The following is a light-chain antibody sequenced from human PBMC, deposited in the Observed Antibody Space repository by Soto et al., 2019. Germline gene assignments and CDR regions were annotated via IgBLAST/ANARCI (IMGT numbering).Light chain of an antibody. Sequence: QSVLTQPPSVSAAPGQTVTISCSGSSSNVGNNYVSWYQQLPGTAPKLLIYDNNKRPSGIPDRCSGSKSATSATLDITALQTGDEADYYCGAWDSSLMGVVFGGGTKLTVL. CDR1: SSNVGNNY. J-gene: IGLJ2*01. CDR2: DNN. V-gene: IGLV1-51*01. CDR3: GAWDSSLMGVV.